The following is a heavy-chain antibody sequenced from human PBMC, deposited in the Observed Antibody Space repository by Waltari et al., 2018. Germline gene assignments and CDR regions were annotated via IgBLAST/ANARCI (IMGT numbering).Heavy chain of an antibody. CDR3: AKDPCCETGTANYGMDV. CDR2: VSPTGGAT. CDR1: GFTFDSYA. J-gene: IGHJ6*02. Sequence: EVQLLGSGGGLVQPGGSLRLSCVASGFTFDSYAMSWFRQAPGKGLEWVSAVSPTGGATYYVDSVKGRFTISRDNSKNTLYLEMNNLRAEDTAVYYCAKDPCCETGTANYGMDVWGQGTTVTVSS. V-gene: IGHV3-23*01. D-gene: IGHD1-7*01.